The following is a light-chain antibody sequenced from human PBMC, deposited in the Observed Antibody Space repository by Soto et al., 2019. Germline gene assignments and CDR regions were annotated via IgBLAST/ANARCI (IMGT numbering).Light chain of an antibody. CDR2: GAS. J-gene: IGKJ1*01. Sequence: DLQMTQSPSSLSASVGDRVTITCRTSQSINTYLNWYQQKPGKAPKLLIYGASSLQSGVPLRFSGSGSGTDFALTINTLQPEDFATYYCQESYSFLWGTCGQGTKVEIK. CDR3: QESYSFLWGT. CDR1: QSINTY. V-gene: IGKV1-39*01.